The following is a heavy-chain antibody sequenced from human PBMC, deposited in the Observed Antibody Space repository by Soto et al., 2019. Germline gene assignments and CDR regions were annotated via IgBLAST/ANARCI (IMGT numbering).Heavy chain of an antibody. J-gene: IGHJ4*02. CDR3: ARRYCSSTSCYGDY. CDR1: GGSISSYY. V-gene: IGHV4-59*01. D-gene: IGHD2-2*01. Sequence: SETLSLTCTVSGGSISSYYWSWIRQPPGKGLEWIGYIYYSGSTNYNPSLKSRVTISVDTSKNQFSLKLSSVTAADTAVYYCARRYCSSTSCYGDYWGQGTLVTVSS. CDR2: IYYSGST.